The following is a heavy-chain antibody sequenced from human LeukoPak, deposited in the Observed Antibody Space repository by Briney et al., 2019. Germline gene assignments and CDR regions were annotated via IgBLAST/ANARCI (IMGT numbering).Heavy chain of an antibody. CDR3: AKAYDFWSGYTDY. CDR2: IKQDGSEK. Sequence: GGSLRLSCAASGFTFSSYWMSWVRQAPGKGLEWVANIKQDGSEKYYVDSVKGRFTISRDNAKNSLYLQMNSLRAEDTAVYYCAKAYDFWSGYTDYWGQGTLVTVSS. V-gene: IGHV3-7*03. CDR1: GFTFSSYW. D-gene: IGHD3-3*01. J-gene: IGHJ4*02.